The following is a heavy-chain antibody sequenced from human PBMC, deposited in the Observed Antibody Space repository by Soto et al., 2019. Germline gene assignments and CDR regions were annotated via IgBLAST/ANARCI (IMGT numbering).Heavy chain of an antibody. CDR1: GFTFSSYA. CDR2: IWFDGSNK. CDR3: ARGQLSAATTYFDL. V-gene: IGHV3-33*01. Sequence: QVHLVESGGGVVQPGGSLRLSCAASGFTFSSYAIHWVRQAPGKGLAWVAIIWFDGSNKYYADSVKGRFSISRDNSKNTLLLQMDSLRAEDTAVYYSARGQLSAATTYFDLWGQGTRVIVSS. D-gene: IGHD2-15*01. J-gene: IGHJ4*02.